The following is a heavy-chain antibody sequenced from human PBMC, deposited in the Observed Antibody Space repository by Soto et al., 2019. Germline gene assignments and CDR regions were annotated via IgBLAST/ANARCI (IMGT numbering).Heavy chain of an antibody. D-gene: IGHD6-19*01. CDR3: VRGPTDYKLWVLQWPYGDY. Sequence: GGSLRLSCAASGFIVTNHYMSWVRQAPGKGLEWVSVIYSGGSRYYADSVKGRFTISRDDTKNTLSLQMNSLRIEDTAVYYCVRGPTDYKLWVLQWPYGDYWGQGTLVTVSS. V-gene: IGHV3-53*01. J-gene: IGHJ4*02. CDR1: GFIVTNHY. CDR2: IYSGGSR.